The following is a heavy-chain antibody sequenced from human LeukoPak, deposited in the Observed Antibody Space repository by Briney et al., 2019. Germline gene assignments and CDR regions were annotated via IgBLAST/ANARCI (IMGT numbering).Heavy chain of an antibody. D-gene: IGHD3-10*01. J-gene: IGHJ4*02. CDR1: GSICSNYG. CDR3: AIEEKRITMVRGMDV. V-gene: IGHV1-18*01. CDR2: ISAYNDKT. Sequence: GASLQISTDGAGSICSNYGISCGRPPARQLHEGMGRISAYNDKTNYAQKLQDRVTMTTDTSTSTAYMELMSLRSDDTAMYYCAIEEKRITMVRGMDVWGQGTLVTVSS.